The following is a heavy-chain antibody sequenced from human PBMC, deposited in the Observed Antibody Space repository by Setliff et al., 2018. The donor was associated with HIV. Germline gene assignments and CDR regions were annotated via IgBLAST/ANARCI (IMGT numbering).Heavy chain of an antibody. CDR3: TVYSSSSPY. Sequence: GGSLRLSCAASGFTFSSYAMSWVRQAPGKGLECLGRIKTRADGGTTEYAASVKGRFTISRDDSKSIAYLQMNSLKTEDTAVYYCTVYSSSSPYWGQGTLVTVSS. V-gene: IGHV3-49*04. D-gene: IGHD6-6*01. CDR1: GFTFSSYA. CDR2: IKTRADGGTT. J-gene: IGHJ4*02.